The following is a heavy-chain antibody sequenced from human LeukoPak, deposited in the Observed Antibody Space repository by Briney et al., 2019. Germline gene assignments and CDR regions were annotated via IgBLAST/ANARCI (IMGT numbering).Heavy chain of an antibody. D-gene: IGHD6-6*01. Sequence: GGSLRLSCAASGFTFSRYDMHWVRQATGKGLEWVSAIGTAGDTYYPGSVRGRFTIPRENAKNSLYLQMNSLRAGDTAVYYCARAYSSSSEFDYWGQGTLVTVSS. CDR1: GFTFSRYD. V-gene: IGHV3-13*01. CDR3: ARAYSSSSEFDY. CDR2: IGTAGDT. J-gene: IGHJ4*02.